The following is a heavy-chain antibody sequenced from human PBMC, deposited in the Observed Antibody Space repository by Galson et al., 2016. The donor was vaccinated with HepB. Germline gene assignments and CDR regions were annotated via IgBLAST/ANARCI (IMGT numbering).Heavy chain of an antibody. J-gene: IGHJ5*02. CDR2: INAGNGNA. CDR3: VRLGYCSGGTCSLSEAGS. CDR1: GYTFTNFA. Sequence: SVKVSCKASGYTFTNFAMHWMRQAPGHRLEWMGWINAGNGNAKYSQTFQGRVTFTRDTSATTAHMEMNSLRSEDTAVYYCVRLGYCSGGTCSLSEAGSWGQGTLVTVSS. D-gene: IGHD2-15*01. V-gene: IGHV1-3*01.